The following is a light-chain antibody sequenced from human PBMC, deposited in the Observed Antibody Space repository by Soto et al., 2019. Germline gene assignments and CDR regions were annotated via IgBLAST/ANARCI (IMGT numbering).Light chain of an antibody. CDR1: SSDVGGYNY. V-gene: IGLV2-11*01. Sequence: QSVLTQPASVSGSPGQSITISCTGTSSDVGGYNYVSWYQQHPGKAPKLMIYEVSKRPSGVPDRFSGSKSGNTASLTISGLQAEDEADYYCCSYAGSYTYVVFGGGTKVTVL. CDR3: CSYAGSYTYVV. J-gene: IGLJ2*01. CDR2: EVS.